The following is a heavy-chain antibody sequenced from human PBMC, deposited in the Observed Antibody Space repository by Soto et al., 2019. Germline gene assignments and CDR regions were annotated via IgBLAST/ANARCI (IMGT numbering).Heavy chain of an antibody. CDR3: ARLLGYYDSSGSHPAYFDY. D-gene: IGHD3-22*01. V-gene: IGHV1-18*01. CDR1: GYTFTSYG. Sequence: ASVKVSCKASGYTFTSYGISWVRQAPGQGLEWMGWISAYNGNTNYAQKLQGRVTMATDTSTSTAYMELRSLRSDDTAVYYCARLLGYYDSSGSHPAYFDYWGQGTLVTVSS. CDR2: ISAYNGNT. J-gene: IGHJ4*02.